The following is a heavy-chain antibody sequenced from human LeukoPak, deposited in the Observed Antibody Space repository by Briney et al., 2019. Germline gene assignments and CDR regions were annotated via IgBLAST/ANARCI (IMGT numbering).Heavy chain of an antibody. CDR2: ISGSGGST. J-gene: IGHJ4*02. V-gene: IGHV3-23*01. CDR1: GFTFSSYA. CDR3: AKDVVVGATRGHFDY. D-gene: IGHD1-26*01. Sequence: AGGSLRLSCAASGFTFSSYAMSWVRQAPGKGLDWVSAISGSGGSTYYADPVKGRFTISRDNSKNTLYLQMNSLRAEDTAVYYCAKDVVVGATRGHFDYWGQGTLVTVSS.